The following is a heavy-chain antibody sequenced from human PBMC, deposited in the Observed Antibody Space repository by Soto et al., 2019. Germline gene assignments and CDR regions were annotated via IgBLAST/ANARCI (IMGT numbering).Heavy chain of an antibody. D-gene: IGHD4-4*01. J-gene: IGHJ4*02. CDR2: VYYTGTT. CDR3: ARGRFSNLYYFAH. CDR1: GASISTFY. Sequence: QVQLQESGPGLVKPSETLSLTCSVSGASISTFYWSWIRQPPGKGLEWIGYVYYTGTTNYNPSLQSRVTMSLDTSRSQFSLKLTSVTAADTAVYYCARGRFSNLYYFAHWGQGTLVTVSS. V-gene: IGHV4-59*01.